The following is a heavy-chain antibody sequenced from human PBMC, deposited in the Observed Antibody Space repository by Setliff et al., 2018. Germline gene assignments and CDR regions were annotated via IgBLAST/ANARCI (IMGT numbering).Heavy chain of an antibody. V-gene: IGHV3-66*02. CDR2: IYNIGET. D-gene: IGHD2-15*01. J-gene: IGHJ4*02. CDR1: GFTFSDHH. Sequence: GGSLRLSCAASGFTFSDHHMDWVRQAPGKGLEWVSVIYNIGETRYADSVKGRFTISRDNSKNTLYLQMNSLRPEDTAVYYCARTCSGSGCYAGLESWGQGTPVTVSS. CDR3: ARTCSGSGCYAGLES.